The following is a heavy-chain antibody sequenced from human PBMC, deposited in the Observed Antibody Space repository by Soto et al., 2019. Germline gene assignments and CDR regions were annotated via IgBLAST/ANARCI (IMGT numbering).Heavy chain of an antibody. CDR1: GYSFTSLD. CDR3: AGGVTEGVDY. V-gene: IGHV1-8*01. J-gene: IGHJ4*01. CDR2: MQPSSGKT. D-gene: IGHD3-10*01. Sequence: QVRLVQSGAEVREPGASVKVSCKASGYSFTSLDINWVRQTTGQGLEWMGWMQPSSGKTGYAQKFQGRVTITRDTSINPAYMELRGLMFDDTACYYCAGGVTEGVDYWGQGTQVTVSS.